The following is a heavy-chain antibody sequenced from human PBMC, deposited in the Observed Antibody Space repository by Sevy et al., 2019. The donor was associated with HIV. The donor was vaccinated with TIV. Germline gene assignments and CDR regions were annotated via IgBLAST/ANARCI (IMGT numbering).Heavy chain of an antibody. D-gene: IGHD4-17*01. CDR3: ARADYGGNSHDAFDI. J-gene: IGHJ3*02. CDR2: IYYSGST. Sequence: TLSLTCTVSGGSISSYYWSWIRQPPGKGLEWIGYIYYSGSTNYNPSLKSRVTISVDTSKNQFSLKLSSVTAADTAVYYCARADYGGNSHDAFDIWGQGTMVTVSS. CDR1: GGSISSYY. V-gene: IGHV4-59*01.